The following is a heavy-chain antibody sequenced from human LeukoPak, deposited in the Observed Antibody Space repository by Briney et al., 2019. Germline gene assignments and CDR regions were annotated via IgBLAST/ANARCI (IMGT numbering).Heavy chain of an antibody. CDR1: GGTFRNYA. V-gene: IGHV1-69*06. Sequence: SVKVSCKASGGTFRNYAISWVRQAPGQGLEWMGGIIPFFGTANYAQKFQGRVTITADKSTNTAYMELTSLRSEDTAVYYCAREGCSGGSCYHYYYYMDVWGKGTTVTVSS. CDR3: AREGCSGGSCYHYYYYMDV. D-gene: IGHD2-15*01. J-gene: IGHJ6*03. CDR2: IIPFFGTA.